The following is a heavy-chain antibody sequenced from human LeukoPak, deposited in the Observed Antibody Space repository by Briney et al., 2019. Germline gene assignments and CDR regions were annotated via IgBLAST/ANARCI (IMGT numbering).Heavy chain of an antibody. D-gene: IGHD6-19*01. CDR3: AKQSGWYPYYFDY. V-gene: IGHV3-23*01. J-gene: IGHJ4*02. CDR2: ISGSGGST. Sequence: GGSLRLSCAASGFTFSSYAMSWVRQAPGKGLEWVSAISGSGGSTYYADSVKGRSTISRDNSKNTLYLQMNSLRAEDTAVYYCAKQSGWYPYYFDYWGQGTLVTVSS. CDR1: GFTFSSYA.